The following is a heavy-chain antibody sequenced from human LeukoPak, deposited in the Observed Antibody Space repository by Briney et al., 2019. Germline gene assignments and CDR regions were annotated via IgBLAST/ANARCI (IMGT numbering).Heavy chain of an antibody. CDR3: ARGGRATLGHVIVILVA. CDR2: INPNSGGA. CDR1: GYTFTSYG. D-gene: IGHD3-16*02. Sequence: ASVKVSCKASGYTFTSYGISWVRQAPGQGLEWMGWINPNSGGASYAQKFQGRVTMTRDTSISTAYLDLSRLRSDDTAVYYCARGGRATLGHVIVILVAWGQGTLVTVSS. J-gene: IGHJ4*02. V-gene: IGHV1-2*02.